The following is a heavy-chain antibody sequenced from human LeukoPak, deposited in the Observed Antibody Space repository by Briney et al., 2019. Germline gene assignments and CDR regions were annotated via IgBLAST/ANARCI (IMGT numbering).Heavy chain of an antibody. CDR2: ISGSGSST. CDR1: GFTFSNYA. CDR3: AKGDPLYYFDY. J-gene: IGHJ4*01. V-gene: IGHV3-23*01. Sequence: PGGSLRLSCAASGFTFSNYAMSWVRQAPGKGLEWVSAISGSGSSTDYADSVRGRFTISRDNSKNTLYLQMNSLRAEDTAVYYCAKGDPLYYFDYWGHRTLATVSS.